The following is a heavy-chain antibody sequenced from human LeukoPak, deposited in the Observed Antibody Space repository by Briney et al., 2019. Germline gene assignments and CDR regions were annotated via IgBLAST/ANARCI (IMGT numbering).Heavy chain of an antibody. CDR2: IYYSGST. CDR1: GGSISSSSYY. CDR3: AKVGLYSGSAHDAFDI. D-gene: IGHD1-26*01. J-gene: IGHJ3*02. V-gene: IGHV4-39*01. Sequence: SETLSLTCTVSGGSISSSSYYWGWIRQPPGKGLEWIGSIYYSGSTYYNPSLKSRVTISVDTSKNQFSLKLSSVTAADTAVYYCAKVGLYSGSAHDAFDIWGQGTMVTVSS.